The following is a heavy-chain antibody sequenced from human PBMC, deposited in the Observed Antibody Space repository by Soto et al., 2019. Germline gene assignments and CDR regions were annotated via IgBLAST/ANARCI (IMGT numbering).Heavy chain of an antibody. V-gene: IGHV3-74*01. D-gene: IGHD3-3*01. CDR2: ISTDGTNT. CDR3: ARELCIFGICYTYYLDX. CDR1: GRTFNRHW. J-gene: IGHJ4*02. Sequence: PGGSLRLSCAASGRTFNRHWMHWVRHTPSKGLVWVSHISTDGTNTNYAYSVKGRLNMSRENAKRTLFLQMNSLRDEDTAVYYCARELCIFGICYTYYLDXWGQVIPVTVSX.